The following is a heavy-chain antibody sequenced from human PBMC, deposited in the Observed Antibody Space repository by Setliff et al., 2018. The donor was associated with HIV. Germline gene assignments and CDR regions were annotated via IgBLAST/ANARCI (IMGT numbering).Heavy chain of an antibody. CDR3: VKDGSQSGLYYHYMDV. V-gene: IGHV3-9*01. Sequence: PGGSLRLSCAASGFTFDDYAMHWVRQAPGKGLEWVSGISWNGDLTAYAGFTKGRFTISRDNARKSLYLEMNSLTTEDTALYYCVKDGSQSGLYYHYMDVWGKGTTVTVSS. D-gene: IGHD2-2*02. CDR2: ISWNGDLT. J-gene: IGHJ6*03. CDR1: GFTFDDYA.